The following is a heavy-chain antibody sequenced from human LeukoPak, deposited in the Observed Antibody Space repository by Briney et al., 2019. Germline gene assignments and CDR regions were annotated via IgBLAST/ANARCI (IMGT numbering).Heavy chain of an antibody. V-gene: IGHV3-11*01. J-gene: IGHJ4*02. Sequence: GGCLRLSCAASGFTFSDHYMSWIRQAPGKGLEWVSYIRSGDSSIYYADSVKGRFTISRDNAKNSLYLQMSSLRAEDTAVYYCARGHYGLDYWGQGTLVTVSS. D-gene: IGHD4-17*01. CDR3: ARGHYGLDY. CDR2: IRSGDSSI. CDR1: GFTFSDHY.